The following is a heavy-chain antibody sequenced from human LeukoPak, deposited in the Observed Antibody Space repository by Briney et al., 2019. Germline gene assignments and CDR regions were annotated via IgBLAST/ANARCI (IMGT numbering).Heavy chain of an antibody. CDR3: ARDLGREVRRVTTKAIYYYYGMDV. Sequence: GGSLRLSCAASGFTFSDYYMSWIRQAPGKGLEWVSYISSSGSTIYYADSVKGRFTISRDNAKNSLYLQMNSLRAEDTAVYYCARDLGREVRRVTTKAIYYYYGMDVCGQGTTVTVSS. V-gene: IGHV3-11*01. D-gene: IGHD3-10*01. CDR1: GFTFSDYY. J-gene: IGHJ6*02. CDR2: ISSSGSTI.